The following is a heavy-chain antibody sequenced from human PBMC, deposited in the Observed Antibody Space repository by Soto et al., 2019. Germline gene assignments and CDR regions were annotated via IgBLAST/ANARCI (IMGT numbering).Heavy chain of an antibody. CDR1: GFTFSSYA. V-gene: IGHV3-64*01. CDR3: ARGASEIVYDAFDI. Sequence: GGSLRLSCAASGFTFSSYAMHWVRQAPGKGLEYVSAISSNGGSTYYANSVKGRFTISRDNSKNTLYLQMGSLRAEDMAVYYCARGASEIVYDAFDIWGQGTMVTVSS. D-gene: IGHD3-22*01. CDR2: ISSNGGST. J-gene: IGHJ3*02.